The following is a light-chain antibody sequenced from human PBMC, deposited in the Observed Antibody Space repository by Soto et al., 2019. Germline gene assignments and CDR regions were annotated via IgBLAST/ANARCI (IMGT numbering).Light chain of an antibody. CDR1: SSDVGGYNY. Sequence: QSALTQPASVSGSPGQSITISCTGTSSDVGGYNYVSWYQQHPGKAPKLMIYDVSNRPSGVSNRFSGSKSGNTASLTISGLQAEDEADYYCSSYPSSSTLVVFGGGTKLTFL. V-gene: IGLV2-14*01. CDR3: SSYPSSSTLVV. CDR2: DVS. J-gene: IGLJ2*01.